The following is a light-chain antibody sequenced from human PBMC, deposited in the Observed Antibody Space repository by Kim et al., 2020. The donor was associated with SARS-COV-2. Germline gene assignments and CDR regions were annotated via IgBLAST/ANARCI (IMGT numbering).Light chain of an antibody. J-gene: IGKJ3*01. V-gene: IGKV3-20*01. CDR2: GAS. CDR3: HQYVNFPRT. CDR1: QSVTRNN. Sequence: SPGERATLSCRASQSVTRNNVAWYQQKPGQAPRLLISGASNRATGIPDRFSGSGSGTDFTLTISRLEPEDFAVYYCHQYVNFPRTFGPGTKVDIK.